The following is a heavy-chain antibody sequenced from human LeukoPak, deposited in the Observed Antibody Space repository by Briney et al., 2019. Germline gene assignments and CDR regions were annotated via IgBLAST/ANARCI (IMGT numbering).Heavy chain of an antibody. J-gene: IGHJ4*02. V-gene: IGHV1-58*01. CDR3: AADPDYYYGSGSYSFSF. D-gene: IGHD3-10*01. Sequence: ASVKVSCKASGLTFTSSAVQWVRQARGQRLEWIGWIVVGSGNTNYAQKFQERVTITRDMSTSTAYMELSSLRSEDTAVYYCAADPDYYYGSGSYSFSFWGQGTLVTVSS. CDR2: IVVGSGNT. CDR1: GLTFTSSA.